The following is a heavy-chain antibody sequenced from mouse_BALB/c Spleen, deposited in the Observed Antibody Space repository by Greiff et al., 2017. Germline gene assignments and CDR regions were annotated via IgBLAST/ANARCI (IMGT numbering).Heavy chain of an antibody. J-gene: IGHJ4*01. CDR1: GFTFSSYG. CDR3: ARQETAYAMDY. D-gene: IGHD1-2*01. CDR2: ISSGGSYT. V-gene: IGHV5-6*01. Sequence: EVHLVESGGDLVKPGGSLKLSCAASGFTFSSYGMSWVRQTPDKRLEWVATISSGGSYTYYPDSVKGRFTISRDNAKNTLYLQMSSLKSEDTAMYYCARQETAYAMDYWGQGTSVTVSS.